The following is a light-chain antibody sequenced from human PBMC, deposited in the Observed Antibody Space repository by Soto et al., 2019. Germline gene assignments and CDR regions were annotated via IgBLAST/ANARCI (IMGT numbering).Light chain of an antibody. CDR2: GAS. J-gene: IGKJ2*01. CDR1: ETLISF. V-gene: IGKV3-15*01. CDR3: QSYTAWSFA. Sequence: EIVLTQSPATLSVSPGERVTLSCRASETLISFLAWYQQKPGQAPRLLIYGASTRATGVPARFSGSGSATDFTLTISGLQSEDFEVYYFQSYTAWSFAVGQGTKLEI.